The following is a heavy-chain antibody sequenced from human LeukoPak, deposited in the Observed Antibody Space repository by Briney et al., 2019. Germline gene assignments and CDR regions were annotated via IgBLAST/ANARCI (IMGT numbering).Heavy chain of an antibody. CDR1: GGSMSGAY. D-gene: IGHD4-17*01. CDR3: ARTPLRPYWYFDL. CDR2: IYYSGST. J-gene: IGHJ2*01. Sequence: SETLSLTCNVSGGSMSGAYWSWIRQSPGEGLEWIGYIYYSGSTNYNPSLKSRVTISVDTSKNQFSLKLSSVTAADTAVYYCARTPLRPYWYFDLWGRGTLVTVSS. V-gene: IGHV4-59*01.